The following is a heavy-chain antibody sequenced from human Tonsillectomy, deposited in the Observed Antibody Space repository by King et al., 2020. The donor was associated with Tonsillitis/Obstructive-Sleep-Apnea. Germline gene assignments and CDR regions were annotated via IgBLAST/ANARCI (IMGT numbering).Heavy chain of an antibody. J-gene: IGHJ4*02. CDR2: IYYDGTL. Sequence: QLQESGPGLVKPSETLSLTCTVSGGSISSTSYYWGWIRQPPGKGLEWIGSIYYDGTLYWNPPLRSRVTISVDTSKKQFSLKLRSVTAADTAVYYCARQQRDYGIKTGAYFFDYWGQGLLVTVSS. CDR1: GGSISSTSYY. V-gene: IGHV4-39*01. D-gene: IGHD4-17*01. CDR3: ARQQRDYGIKTGAYFFDY.